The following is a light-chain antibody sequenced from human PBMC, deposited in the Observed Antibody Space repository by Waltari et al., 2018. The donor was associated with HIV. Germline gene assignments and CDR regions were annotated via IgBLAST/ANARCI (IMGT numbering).Light chain of an antibody. CDR1: QSISRY. V-gene: IGKV1-5*03. CDR2: RAS. CDR3: QQYNSLWT. Sequence: DIQMTQFPSTLSASVGARVTITFRASQSISRYLAWYQQKPGKAPKLLIYRASNLQNGVPARFSGSGSGTEYTHTISSLQPDDFATYYCQQYNSLWTFGQGTKVEIK. J-gene: IGKJ1*01.